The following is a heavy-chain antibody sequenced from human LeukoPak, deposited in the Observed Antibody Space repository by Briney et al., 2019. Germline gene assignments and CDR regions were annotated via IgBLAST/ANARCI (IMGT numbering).Heavy chain of an antibody. CDR3: ARAKTTVTTSTGYYFDY. CDR2: INPNSGGT. Sequence: ASVKVSCKASGYTLTGYYTHWVRQAPGQGLEWMGWINPNSGGTNYAQKFQGRVTMTRDTSISTAYMELSRLRSDDTAVYYCARAKTTVTTSTGYYFDYWGQGTLVTVSS. CDR1: GYTLTGYY. J-gene: IGHJ4*02. D-gene: IGHD4-17*01. V-gene: IGHV1-2*02.